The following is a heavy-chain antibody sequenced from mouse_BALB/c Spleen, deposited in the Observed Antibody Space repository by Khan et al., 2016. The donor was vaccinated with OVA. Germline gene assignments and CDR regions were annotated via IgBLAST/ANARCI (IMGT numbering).Heavy chain of an antibody. D-gene: IGHD4-1*01. CDR2: LWGGGST. CDR1: GFSLTNYG. V-gene: IGHV2-3*01. CDR3: ANCGTGYYDMDY. J-gene: IGHJ4*01. Sequence: QVQLKQSGPGLVAPSQSLSITCTVSGFSLTNYGVTWVRQPPGKGLEWLGVLWGGGSTNYHSALISRLSISKDNSKSQVFLKLNSLQTDDTATYCCANCGTGYYDMDYWGQGTSVTVSS.